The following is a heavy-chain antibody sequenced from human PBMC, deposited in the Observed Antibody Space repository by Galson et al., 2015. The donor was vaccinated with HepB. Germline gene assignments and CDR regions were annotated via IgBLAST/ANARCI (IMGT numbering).Heavy chain of an antibody. J-gene: IGHJ4*02. D-gene: IGHD1-26*01. CDR1: GLAFHNYA. V-gene: IGHV3-33*01. Sequence: SLRLSCAASGLAFHNYAMHWVRQAQGKGLEWMAVIWYDGSEKYYAESVKRRLTISRENSKNILFLDMNSLRVEDTAIYYCARGESDKDSEPPDDWGQGSLVTFSS. CDR2: IWYDGSEK. CDR3: ARGESDKDSEPPDD.